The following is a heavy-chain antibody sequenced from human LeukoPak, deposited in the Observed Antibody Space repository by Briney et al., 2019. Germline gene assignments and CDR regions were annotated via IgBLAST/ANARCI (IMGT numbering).Heavy chain of an antibody. CDR2: INAGNGNT. V-gene: IGHV1-3*01. CDR1: GYTFTSYA. D-gene: IGHD3-10*01. Sequence: ASVKVSCKASGYTFTSYAMHWVRQAPGQRLEWMGWINAGNGNTKYSQKFQGRVTITRDTSASTAYVELSSLRSEDTGVYYCARDPNYYGSGAIDYWGQGTLVTVSS. CDR3: ARDPNYYGSGAIDY. J-gene: IGHJ4*02.